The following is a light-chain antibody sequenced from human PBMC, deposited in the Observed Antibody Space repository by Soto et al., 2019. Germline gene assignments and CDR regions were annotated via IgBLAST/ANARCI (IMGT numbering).Light chain of an antibody. CDR2: EVS. V-gene: IGLV2-14*01. Sequence: QSVLTQPPSASGSPGQSVTISCTGTSSDVGGYKYVSWYQQHPGKAPKLMIFEVSNRPSGVSNRFSGSKSGNTASLTISGLQAEDEADYYCSSYTSSSTPVVFGGGTKLTVL. CDR1: SSDVGGYKY. CDR3: SSYTSSSTPVV. J-gene: IGLJ2*01.